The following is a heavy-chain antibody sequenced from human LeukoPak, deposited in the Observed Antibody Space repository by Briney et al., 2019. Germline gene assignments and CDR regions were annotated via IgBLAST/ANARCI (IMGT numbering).Heavy chain of an antibody. V-gene: IGHV5-51*01. J-gene: IGHJ5*02. CDR3: ARPSMVRGAIGKWFDP. Sequence: GESLKISCKGSGYSFTSFRIGWVRQMPGKGLEWMGIIYPGDSDTRYSPSFQGQVTISADKSISTAYLQWSSLKASDTAMYYCARPSMVRGAIGKWFDPWGQGTLVTVSS. CDR1: GYSFTSFR. CDR2: IYPGDSDT. D-gene: IGHD3-10*01.